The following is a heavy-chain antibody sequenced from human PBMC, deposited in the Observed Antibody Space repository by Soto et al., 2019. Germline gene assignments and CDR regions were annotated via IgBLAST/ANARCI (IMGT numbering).Heavy chain of an antibody. Sequence: QVQLQESGPGLVKPSGTLSLTCAVSGVSISRSNWWRWVRQPPGKGLEWIGEIYHSGSTNYKPSLKSRVARAEDTSKNQFSLKLSSVTAADTAVYYCAARAWFDPWGQGTLVTVSS. V-gene: IGHV4-4*02. J-gene: IGHJ5*02. CDR3: AARAWFDP. CDR2: IYHSGST. CDR1: GVSISRSNW.